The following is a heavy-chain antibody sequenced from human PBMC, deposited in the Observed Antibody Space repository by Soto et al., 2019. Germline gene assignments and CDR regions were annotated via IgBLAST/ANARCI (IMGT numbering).Heavy chain of an antibody. CDR3: ARASSGLLDY. D-gene: IGHD3-22*01. CDR2: IWYDGSNK. V-gene: IGHV3-33*08. J-gene: IGHJ4*02. Sequence: SQRLSYAASGFNFSSYGMRWVRQAPGKGLEWVAVIWYDGSNKYYADSVKGRFTISRDNSKNTLYLQMNSLRAEDTAVYYCARASSGLLDYWGQGTLVTVSS. CDR1: GFNFSSYG.